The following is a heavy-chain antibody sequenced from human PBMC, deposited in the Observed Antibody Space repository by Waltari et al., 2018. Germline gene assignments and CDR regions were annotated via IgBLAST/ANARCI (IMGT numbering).Heavy chain of an antibody. V-gene: IGHV1-69-2*01. D-gene: IGHD1-7*01. Sequence: EVQLVQSGAEVKKPGATVKISCKASGYTFTDYYVHWVQQAPGKGLEWVGRIDPQDGETRYSDNFQGRATISADTSIDTVYMELASLRSDDTAVFFCARTTTIKSLDYWGQGTLVTVSS. CDR1: GYTFTDYY. CDR3: ARTTTIKSLDY. CDR2: IDPQDGET. J-gene: IGHJ4*02.